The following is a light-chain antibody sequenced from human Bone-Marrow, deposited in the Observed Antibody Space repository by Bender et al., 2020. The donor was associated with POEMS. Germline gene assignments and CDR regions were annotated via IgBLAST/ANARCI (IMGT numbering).Light chain of an antibody. V-gene: IGLV2-23*02. CDR3: QSYDNSLGGWV. J-gene: IGLJ3*02. CDR1: NSDVGAYDL. Sequence: QSVLTQPPSVSGAPGQRVTISCTGTNSDVGAYDLVSWYQQHPGQAPKLMAFEVTKRPSGVSSRFSGSKSGNTASLTISGLQAEDEGDYYCQSYDNSLGGWVFGGGTKLTVL. CDR2: EVT.